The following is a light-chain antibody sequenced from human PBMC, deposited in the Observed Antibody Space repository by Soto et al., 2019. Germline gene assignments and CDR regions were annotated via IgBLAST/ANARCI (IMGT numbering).Light chain of an antibody. CDR1: QSVSSN. CDR2: GAS. CDR3: EQYNNWPIT. Sequence: EIVMAQSGATLSGCAPSRASVSSRASQSVSSNLAWYQQKPGQAPRLLIYGASTRATAIPARFSGSGSGTEFTLTISSLQSEDFAVYYCEQYNNWPITFGQGTRLEIK. J-gene: IGKJ5*01. V-gene: IGKV3-15*01.